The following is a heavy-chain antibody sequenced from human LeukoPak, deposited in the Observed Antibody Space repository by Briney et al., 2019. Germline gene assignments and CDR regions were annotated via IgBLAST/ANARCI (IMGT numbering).Heavy chain of an antibody. Sequence: GGSLRLSCAASGFTFSSYSMNWVRQAPGKGLEWVSSISSSSSYIYCADSVKGRFTISRDNAKNSLYLQMNSLRAEDTAVYYCARDLGYCSGGSCYLTFDYWGQGTLVTVSS. J-gene: IGHJ4*02. V-gene: IGHV3-21*01. D-gene: IGHD2-15*01. CDR3: ARDLGYCSGGSCYLTFDY. CDR2: ISSSSSYI. CDR1: GFTFSSYS.